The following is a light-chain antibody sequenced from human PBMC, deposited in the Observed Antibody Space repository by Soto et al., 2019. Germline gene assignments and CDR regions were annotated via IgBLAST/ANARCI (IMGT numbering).Light chain of an antibody. CDR2: GND. CDR1: SSNIGRRA. V-gene: IGLV1-44*01. J-gene: IGLJ1*01. Sequence: QSVLTQPPSASGTPGQTITMSCSGGSSNIGRRAVNWYQQFPGAAPKLLIYGNDQRPSGVPGRFSGSKSGTSASLAISGLQSDDEADYYCAPWDDNLNGYVFGAGTKVTVL. CDR3: APWDDNLNGYV.